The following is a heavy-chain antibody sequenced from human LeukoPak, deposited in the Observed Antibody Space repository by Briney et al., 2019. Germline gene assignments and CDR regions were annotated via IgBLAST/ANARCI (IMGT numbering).Heavy chain of an antibody. CDR3: AKNLLRGVMGGQ. CDR1: GFTFSGHT. V-gene: IGHV3-23*01. CDR2: ISDNGDST. D-gene: IGHD3-10*01. J-gene: IGHJ4*02. Sequence: PGGSLRLSCAASGFTFSGHTMTWVRQAPGKGLEWVSTISDNGDSTYYADSVKGRFTISRDNSENTLNLQMNSLRVEDTAVYYCAKNLLRGVMGGQWGQGTLVTVSS.